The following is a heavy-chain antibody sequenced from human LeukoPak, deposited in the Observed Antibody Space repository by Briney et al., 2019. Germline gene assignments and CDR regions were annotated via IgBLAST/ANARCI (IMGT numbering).Heavy chain of an antibody. Sequence: ASVKVSCKASGYTFTSYYMHWVRQAPGQGLEWMGIINPSGGSTSYAQKFQGRVTMTRDTSISTAYMELSRLRSDDTAVYYCARAFHCSSTSCYVTDYYYYYMDVWGKGTTVTVSS. CDR1: GYTFTSYY. CDR2: INPSGGST. CDR3: ARAFHCSSTSCYVTDYYYYYMDV. V-gene: IGHV1-46*01. J-gene: IGHJ6*03. D-gene: IGHD2-2*01.